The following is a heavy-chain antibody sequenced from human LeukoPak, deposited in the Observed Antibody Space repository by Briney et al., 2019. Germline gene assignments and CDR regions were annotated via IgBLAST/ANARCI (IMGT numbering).Heavy chain of an antibody. V-gene: IGHV3-23*01. D-gene: IGHD5-24*01. Sequence: PGGSLRLSCAASGFRFNRCGSVRQAPGKGLEWVSAISGSGSSTYYADSVKGRFTISRDNSKNTLYLQMNSLRAEDTALYYCAKRDGYNSNPLKDWGQGTLVTVSS. CDR3: AKRDGYNSNPLKD. CDR2: ISGSGSST. CDR1: GFRFNRCG. J-gene: IGHJ4*02.